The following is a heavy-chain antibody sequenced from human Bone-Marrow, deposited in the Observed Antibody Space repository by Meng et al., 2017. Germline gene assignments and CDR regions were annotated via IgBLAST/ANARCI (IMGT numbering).Heavy chain of an antibody. J-gene: IGHJ5*02. D-gene: IGHD2-2*01. CDR3: ARVVPAARDWFDP. V-gene: IGHV4-38-2*01. Sequence: GSLRLSCAVSGYSISSGYYWGWIRQPPGKGLEWIGSIYHSGNTYHNPSLKSRVTISVDTSKNQFSLKLSSVTATDTAVYYCARVVPAARDWFDPWGQGTLVTVSS. CDR1: GYSISSGYY. CDR2: IYHSGNT.